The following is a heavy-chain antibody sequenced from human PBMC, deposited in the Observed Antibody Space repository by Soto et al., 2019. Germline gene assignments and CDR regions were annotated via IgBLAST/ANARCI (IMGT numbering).Heavy chain of an antibody. CDR2: INHSGST. CDR3: AKALAQTYYYGMDV. V-gene: IGHV4-34*01. D-gene: IGHD3-3*02. Sequence: SETLSLTCAVYGGSFSGYYWSWIRQPPGKGLEWIGEINHSGSTNYNPSLKSRVTISVDTSKNQFSLKLSSVTAADTAVYYCAKALAQTYYYGMDVWGQGTTVTVSS. J-gene: IGHJ6*02. CDR1: GGSFSGYY.